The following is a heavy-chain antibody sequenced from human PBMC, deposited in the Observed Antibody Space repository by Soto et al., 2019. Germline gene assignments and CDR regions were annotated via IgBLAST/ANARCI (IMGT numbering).Heavy chain of an antibody. CDR1: GYTFINHG. CDR2: IRFYNDNT. CDR3: ARYNSGCGPYGMDV. J-gene: IGHJ6*02. Sequence: QAQLVQSGAEVKKPGASVKVSCKASGYTFINHGISWVRQAPGQGLEWMGGIRFYNDNTTYAPKFQGRVTITTDTSTSTAHMELRSLRSEDTAVYSCARYNSGCGPYGMDVWGQGTTVTVSS. V-gene: IGHV1-18*01. D-gene: IGHD6-19*01.